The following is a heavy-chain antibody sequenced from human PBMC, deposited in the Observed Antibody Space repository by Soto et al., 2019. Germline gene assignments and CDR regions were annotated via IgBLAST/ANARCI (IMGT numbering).Heavy chain of an antibody. CDR3: AKDPRMDSSGWWPVYFDL. V-gene: IGHV3-23*01. CDR2: IRGSGGST. D-gene: IGHD6-19*01. Sequence: GGSLRLSCAASGFTFSSYAMSWVRQAPGKGLEWVSAIRGSGGSTYYADSVKGRFTISRDNSKNTLYLQMNSLRAEDTAVYYCAKDPRMDSSGWWPVYFDLWGRGTLVTVSS. J-gene: IGHJ2*01. CDR1: GFTFSSYA.